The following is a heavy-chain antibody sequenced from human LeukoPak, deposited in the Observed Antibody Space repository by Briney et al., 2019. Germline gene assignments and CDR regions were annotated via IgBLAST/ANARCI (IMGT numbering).Heavy chain of an antibody. V-gene: IGHV4-39*01. CDR1: GGSISSSSYY. J-gene: IGHJ4*02. Sequence: SETLSLTCTVSGGSISSSSYYWGWIRQPPGKELEWIGSIYYSGSTYYNPSLKSRVTISVDTSKNQFSLKLSSVTAADTAVYYCARYLYSSSCSFDYWGQGTLVTVSS. D-gene: IGHD6-13*01. CDR3: ARYLYSSSCSFDY. CDR2: IYYSGST.